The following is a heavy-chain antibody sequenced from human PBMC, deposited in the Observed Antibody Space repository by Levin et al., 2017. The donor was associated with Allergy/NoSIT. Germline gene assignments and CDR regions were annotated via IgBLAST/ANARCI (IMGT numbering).Heavy chain of an antibody. CDR3: ARHVYIDGSPFDQ. CDR1: SGSISNYH. V-gene: IGHV4-59*08. CDR2: ISNSGNT. Sequence: GSLRLSCSVSSGSISNYHWSWIRQSPAEGLEWIGHISNSGNTNYNPSLTSRVTISLDTSKSQISLRLSTVTAADTAVYYCARHVYIDGSPFDQWGQGTLVAVSS. J-gene: IGHJ4*02. D-gene: IGHD3-10*01.